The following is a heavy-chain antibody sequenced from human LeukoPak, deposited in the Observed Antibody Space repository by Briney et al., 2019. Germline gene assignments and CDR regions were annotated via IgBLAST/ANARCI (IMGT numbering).Heavy chain of an antibody. V-gene: IGHV3-9*01. CDR2: FGWYSGSI. J-gene: IGHJ5*02. CDR3: AKGGIAAAGLQNWFDP. CDR1: GFTFDDYA. D-gene: IGHD6-13*01. Sequence: PGRSLRLSCAASGFTFDDYAMHWVRQAPGKGLEGLSGFGWYSGSIGYADSVKGRFTISRDNTKNSLYLQMNSLRAEDTALYYCAKGGIAAAGLQNWFDPWGQGTLVTVSS.